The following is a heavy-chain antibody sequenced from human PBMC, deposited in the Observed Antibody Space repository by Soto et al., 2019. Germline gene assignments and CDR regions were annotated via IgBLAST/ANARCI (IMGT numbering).Heavy chain of an antibody. V-gene: IGHV1-69*06. CDR3: ARAQESDIVLMVYAIHYYYYGMDV. J-gene: IGHJ6*02. CDR1: GGTFSSYA. Sequence: GASVKVSCKASGGTFSSYAISWVRQAPGQGLEWMGGIIPIFGTANYAQKFQGRVTITADKSTSTAYVELSSLRSEDTAVYYCARAQESDIVLMVYAIHYYYYGMDVWGQGTTVTVSS. CDR2: IIPIFGTA. D-gene: IGHD2-8*01.